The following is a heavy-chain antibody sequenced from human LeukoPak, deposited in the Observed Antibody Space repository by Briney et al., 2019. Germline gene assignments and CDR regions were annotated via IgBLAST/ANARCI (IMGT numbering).Heavy chain of an antibody. CDR1: GGSFSGYY. J-gene: IGHJ4*02. Sequence: PSETLSLTCAVYGGSFSGYYWSWIRQPPGKGLEWIGEINHSGSTNYNPSLKSRVTISVDTSKNQFSLKLSSVTAADTAVYYCARASCSGGSCYSSPFDYWGQGTLVTVSS. CDR3: ARASCSGGSCYSSPFDY. V-gene: IGHV4-34*01. CDR2: INHSGST. D-gene: IGHD2-15*01.